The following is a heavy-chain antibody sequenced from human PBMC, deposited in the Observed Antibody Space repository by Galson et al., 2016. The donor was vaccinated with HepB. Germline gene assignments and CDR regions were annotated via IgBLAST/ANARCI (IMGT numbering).Heavy chain of an antibody. CDR2: INPKNGAT. Sequence: SVKVSCKASGYSFTTYFIYWVRQAPGQGLEWMGWINPKNGATRYAQKFEDRVTMSRETSPATVYMELTSVTSDDTAVFYCVREAHGYSGFWGQGTLVTVSS. D-gene: IGHD5-12*01. CDR1: GYSFTTYF. J-gene: IGHJ4*02. V-gene: IGHV1-2*02. CDR3: VREAHGYSGF.